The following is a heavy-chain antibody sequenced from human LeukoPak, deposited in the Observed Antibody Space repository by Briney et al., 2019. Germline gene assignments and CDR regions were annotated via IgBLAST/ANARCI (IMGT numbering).Heavy chain of an antibody. V-gene: IGHV4-38-2*01. J-gene: IGHJ4*02. CDR2: IYQSGST. Sequence: SETLSLTCAVSGYSISSGYYRGWIRQPPGKGLEWIGSIYQSGSTYYTPSLVSRVTISVDTSKNQFSLKLNSVTAADTAVYYCARHRTSSAYYNYFDYWGQGTLVTVSS. CDR1: GYSISSGYY. D-gene: IGHD3-22*01. CDR3: ARHRTSSAYYNYFDY.